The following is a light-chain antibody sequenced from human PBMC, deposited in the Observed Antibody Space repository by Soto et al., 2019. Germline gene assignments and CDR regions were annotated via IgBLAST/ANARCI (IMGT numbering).Light chain of an antibody. V-gene: IGLV2-14*01. CDR2: EVN. Sequence: QSALAQPASVSGSPGQSLTFSCTGTRSDIGVYNYVSWYQQHPGKAPKLMIYEVNNRPSGVSNRFSGSKSGNTASLTISGLQAEDEADYYCSSYTTSNTYVFGTGTKVTVL. J-gene: IGLJ1*01. CDR1: RSDIGVYNY. CDR3: SSYTTSNTYV.